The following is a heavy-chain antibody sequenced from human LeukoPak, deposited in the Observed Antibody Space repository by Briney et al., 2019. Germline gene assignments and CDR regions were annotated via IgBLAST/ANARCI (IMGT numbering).Heavy chain of an antibody. CDR2: INPSGGST. CDR1: GYTFTSYY. J-gene: IGHJ4*02. V-gene: IGHV1-46*01. CDR3: ARDYSHGSYQVFGEPRRYFDY. D-gene: IGHD1-26*01. Sequence: ASVKVSCKASGYTFTSYYMHWVRQAPGQGLEWMGIINPSGGSTSYAQKFQGRVTMTRDTSTSTVYMELSSLRSDDTAVYYCARDYSHGSYQVFGEPRRYFDYWGQGTLVTVSS.